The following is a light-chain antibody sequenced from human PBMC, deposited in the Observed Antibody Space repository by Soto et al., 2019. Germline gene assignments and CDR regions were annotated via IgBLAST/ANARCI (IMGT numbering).Light chain of an antibody. CDR2: DAS. CDR1: QAIRKD. V-gene: IGKV1-33*01. CDR3: QQYDNLLPMYT. J-gene: IGKJ2*01. Sequence: DIQMTQSPSSLSASVGDRVTITCQASQAIRKDLNWYQQKPGKAPKLLIYDASNLETGVSSRFSGSGSGTHFTFTISSLQPEDIATYYCQQYDNLLPMYTFGQGTKLEIK.